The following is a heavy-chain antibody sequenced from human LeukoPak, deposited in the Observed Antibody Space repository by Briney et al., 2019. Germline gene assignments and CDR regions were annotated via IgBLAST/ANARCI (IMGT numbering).Heavy chain of an antibody. D-gene: IGHD3-10*01. CDR2: IYYTGST. CDR1: GGSISSYY. V-gene: IGHV4-59*01. Sequence: SETLSLTCTVSGGSISSYYWSWIRQPPGKGLEWIGFIYYTGSTDYNPSLKSRVTISVDTSKNQFSLKLSSVTAADTAVYYCARDSGYYGSGAFDYWGQGTLVTVSP. J-gene: IGHJ4*02. CDR3: ARDSGYYGSGAFDY.